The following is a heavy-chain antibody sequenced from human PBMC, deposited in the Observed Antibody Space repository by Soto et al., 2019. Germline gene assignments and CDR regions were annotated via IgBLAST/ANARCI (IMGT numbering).Heavy chain of an antibody. Sequence: PSETLSLTCTVSGGSINYYYWSWIRQPPGKGLEWIGYIYSSGSTNYNPSLKSRVTISVDTSKNQFSLRLSSVTAADTAVYYCARCLKYSSPDYWGQGTLVTVS. CDR2: IYSSGST. J-gene: IGHJ4*02. V-gene: IGHV4-59*01. CDR1: GGSINYYY. CDR3: ARCLKYSSPDY. D-gene: IGHD6-13*01.